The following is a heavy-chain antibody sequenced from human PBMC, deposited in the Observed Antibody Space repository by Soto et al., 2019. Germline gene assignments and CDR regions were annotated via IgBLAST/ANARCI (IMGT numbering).Heavy chain of an antibody. V-gene: IGHV3-23*01. D-gene: IGHD3-3*01. CDR3: AKDHSGLRFLEWHIYYYYGMDV. J-gene: IGHJ6*02. Sequence: GGSLRLSCAASGFTFSSYAMSWVRQAPGKGLEWVSAISGSGGSTYYADSVKGRFTISRDNSKKTPYLQMNSLRAEDKAVFYCAKDHSGLRFLEWHIYYYYGMDVWGQGTTVTVSS. CDR2: ISGSGGST. CDR1: GFTFSSYA.